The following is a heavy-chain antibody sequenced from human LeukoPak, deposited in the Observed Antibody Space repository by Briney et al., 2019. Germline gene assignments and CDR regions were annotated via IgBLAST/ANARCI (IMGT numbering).Heavy chain of an antibody. CDR3: ARGSRDSSGWYVKYWFDP. D-gene: IGHD6-19*01. Sequence: PSETLSLTCAVYGGSFSGYYWSWIRQPPGKGLEWIGEINHSGSTNYNPSLKSRVTISVDTSKNQFSLKLSSVTAADTAVYYCARGSRDSSGWYVKYWFDPWGQGTLVTVSS. J-gene: IGHJ5*02. CDR2: INHSGST. CDR1: GGSFSGYY. V-gene: IGHV4-34*01.